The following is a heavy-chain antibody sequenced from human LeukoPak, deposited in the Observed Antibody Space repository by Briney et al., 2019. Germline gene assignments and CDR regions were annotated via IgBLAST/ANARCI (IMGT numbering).Heavy chain of an antibody. V-gene: IGHV3-66*01. CDR3: ARGYTYQLVDY. CDR1: GFNLSSNY. Sequence: GGSLRLSRAPSGFNLSSNYMSGVRQAPGKGVEGISVISSGGSTYYADSMKRRFTISRDNSKNTLYLQMNSLRVEDTAVYYCARGYTYQLVDYWGQGTLVTVSS. J-gene: IGHJ4*02. CDR2: ISSGGST. D-gene: IGHD2-2*01.